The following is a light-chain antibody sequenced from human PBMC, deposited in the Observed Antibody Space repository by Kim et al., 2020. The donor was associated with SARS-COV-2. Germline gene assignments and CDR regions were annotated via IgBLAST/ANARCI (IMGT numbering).Light chain of an antibody. J-gene: IGLJ2*01. V-gene: IGLV3-19*01. Sequence: VALGQTVRITCQGDSLRRYYATWYQQKSGQAPVLVFYGRDKRPSGIPDRFSGSSSGNTASLTITGAQAADEADYYCKSRDSRGKVVFGGGTKVTVL. CDR3: KSRDSRGKVV. CDR2: GRD. CDR1: SLRRYY.